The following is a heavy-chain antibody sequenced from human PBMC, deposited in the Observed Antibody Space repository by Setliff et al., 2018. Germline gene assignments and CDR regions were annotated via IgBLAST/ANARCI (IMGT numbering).Heavy chain of an antibody. CDR1: GGSISSGDYY. CDR2: IYHSGST. J-gene: IGHJ3*02. CDR3: ARDEDSSSWYVPRSSHPFDI. V-gene: IGHV4-61*08. D-gene: IGHD6-13*01. Sequence: SETLSLTCTVSGGSISSGDYYWSWIRQPPGKGLEWIGYIYHSGSTNYNPSLKSRVTISVDTSKNQFSLKLSSVTAADTAVYYCARDEDSSSWYVPRSSHPFDIWGQGTMVTVSS.